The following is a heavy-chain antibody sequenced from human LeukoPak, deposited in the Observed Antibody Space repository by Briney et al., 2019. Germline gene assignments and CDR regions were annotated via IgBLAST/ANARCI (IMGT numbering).Heavy chain of an antibody. J-gene: IGHJ4*02. CDR3: ARGASQTYYYDSSGYCDY. CDR1: GYTFTGYY. CDR2: INPNSGGT. V-gene: IGHV1-2*02. Sequence: ASVKVSCKASGYTFTGYYMHWVRQAPGQGLEWMGWINPNSGGTNYAQKFQGRVTMTRDTSISTAHMELSRLRSDDTAVYYCARGASQTYYYDSSGYCDYWGQGTLVTVSS. D-gene: IGHD3-22*01.